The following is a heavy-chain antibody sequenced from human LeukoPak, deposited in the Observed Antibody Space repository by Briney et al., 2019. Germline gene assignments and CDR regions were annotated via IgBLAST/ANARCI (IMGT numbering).Heavy chain of an antibody. CDR3: ASQGYFGDYEGG. CDR2: ISSSSSYI. Sequence: GGSLRLSCAASGFTFSSYSMNWVRQAPGKGLEWVSSISSSSSYIYYADSVKGRFTISRDNAKNSLYLQMNSLRAEDTAVYYCASQGYFGDYEGGWGRGTTVTVS. J-gene: IGHJ6*02. CDR1: GFTFSSYS. V-gene: IGHV3-21*01. D-gene: IGHD4-17*01.